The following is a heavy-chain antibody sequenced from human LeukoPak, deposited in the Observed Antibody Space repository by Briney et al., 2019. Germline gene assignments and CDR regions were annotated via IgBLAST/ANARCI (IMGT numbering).Heavy chain of an antibody. CDR2: IRYDGSNT. CDR1: GFIFSSYG. Sequence: GGSLRLSCAASGFIFSSYGMHWVRQAPGKGLEWVAFIRYDGSNTYYADSVKGRFTISRDNSKNTLYLQMNSLRAEDTAVYYCAKGRGGRYFDWYQPCFDYWGQGTLVTVSS. V-gene: IGHV3-30*02. D-gene: IGHD3-9*01. J-gene: IGHJ4*02. CDR3: AKGRGGRYFDWYQPCFDY.